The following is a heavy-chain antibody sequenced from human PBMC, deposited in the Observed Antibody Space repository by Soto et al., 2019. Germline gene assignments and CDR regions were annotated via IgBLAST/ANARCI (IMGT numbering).Heavy chain of an antibody. J-gene: IGHJ6*02. V-gene: IGHV4-61*08. D-gene: IGHD1-26*01. Sequence: QVQLQESGPGLVKPSETLSLTCTVSGDSVRSGGHYWSWIRQPPGKGLEWIGSMFYSGSTNYNPSLESRVTLSMGASNNEFSLNLRSVTGADTALYYCARDGATPSQGYYGGVDGMDVWGQGSTVTVSS. CDR2: MFYSGST. CDR3: ARDGATPSQGYYGGVDGMDV. CDR1: GDSVRSGGHY.